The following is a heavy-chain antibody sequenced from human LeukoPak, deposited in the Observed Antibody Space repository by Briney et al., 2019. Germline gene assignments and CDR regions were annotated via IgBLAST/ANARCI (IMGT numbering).Heavy chain of an antibody. CDR2: FDPEDGET. CDR1: GYTLTELS. V-gene: IGHV1-24*01. CDR3: ATVGSSTPSYYYYGMDV. D-gene: IGHD6-13*01. Sequence: ASVKVSCKVSGYTLTELSMHWVRQAPGKGLEWMGGFDPEDGETIYAQKFQGRVTMTEDTSTDTAYMELSSLRSEDTAVYYCATVGSSTPSYYYYGMDVWGQGTTVTVPS. J-gene: IGHJ6*02.